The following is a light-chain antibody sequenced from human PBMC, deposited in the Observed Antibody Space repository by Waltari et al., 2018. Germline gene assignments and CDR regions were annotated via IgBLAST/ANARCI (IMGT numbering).Light chain of an antibody. CDR2: DAS. Sequence: EIVLTQSPATLSLSQGERATLSCRASQSVRSYLAWYQQIPGQTPRILIYDASNRATCFPARFSGSGSWIDFTLTIISLEPQDFSVYYYQQRSNSLTCGGGTNVENK. V-gene: IGKV3-11*01. CDR3: QQRSNSLT. J-gene: IGKJ4*01. CDR1: QSVRSY.